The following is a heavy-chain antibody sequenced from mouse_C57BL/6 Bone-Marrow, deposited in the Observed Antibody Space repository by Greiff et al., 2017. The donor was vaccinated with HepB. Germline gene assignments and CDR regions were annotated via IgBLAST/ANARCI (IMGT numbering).Heavy chain of an antibody. CDR1: GYTFTSYW. CDR3: ARLYYGSNDY. Sequence: QVQLQQSGAELVKPGASVKLSCKASGYTFTSYWMHWVKQRPGQGLEWIGMIHPNSGSTNYNEKFKSKATLTVDKSSSTAYMQLSSLTSEDSAVYYCARLYYGSNDYWGQGTTLTVSS. J-gene: IGHJ2*01. CDR2: IHPNSGST. V-gene: IGHV1-64*01. D-gene: IGHD1-1*01.